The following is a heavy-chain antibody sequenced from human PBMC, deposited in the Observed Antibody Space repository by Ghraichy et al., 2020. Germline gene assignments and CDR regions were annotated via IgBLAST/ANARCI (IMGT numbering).Heavy chain of an antibody. J-gene: IGHJ5*02. CDR2: IYYSGST. CDR3: ARGFQQWLDSSWFDP. Sequence: SETLSLTCTVSGGSISSYYWSWIRQPPGKGLEWIGYIYYSGSTNYNPSLKSRVTISVDTSKNQFSLKLSSVTAADTAVYYCARGFQQWLDSSWFDPWGQGTLVTVSS. V-gene: IGHV4-59*01. D-gene: IGHD6-19*01. CDR1: GGSISSYY.